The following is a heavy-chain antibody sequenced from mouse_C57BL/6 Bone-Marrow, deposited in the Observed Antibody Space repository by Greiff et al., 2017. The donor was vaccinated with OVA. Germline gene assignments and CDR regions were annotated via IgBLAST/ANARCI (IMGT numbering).Heavy chain of an antibody. CDR1: GYTFTSYG. V-gene: IGHV1-81*01. J-gene: IGHJ2*01. D-gene: IGHD2-4*01. Sequence: QVQLKESGAELARPGASVKLSCKASGYTFTSYGISWVKQRTGQGLEWIGEIYPRSGNTYYNEKFKGKATLTADKSSSTAYMELRSLTSEDSAVYFCARWDYRRSYCDYWGQGTTLTVSS. CDR3: ARWDYRRSYCDY. CDR2: IYPRSGNT.